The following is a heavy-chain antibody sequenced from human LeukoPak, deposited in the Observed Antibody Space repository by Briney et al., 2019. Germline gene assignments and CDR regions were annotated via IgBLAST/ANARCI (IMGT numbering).Heavy chain of an antibody. V-gene: IGHV3-7*01. CDR1: GFTFSSYW. CDR3: ARGRHRVYYYSYMDV. Sequence: PGGSLRLSCAASGFTFSSYWMSWVRQAPGKGLEWVANIKQDGSEKYYVDSVKGRFTISRDNSKNTLYLQMNSLRAEDTAVYYCARGRHRVYYYSYMDVWGKGTTVTVSS. J-gene: IGHJ6*03. CDR2: IKQDGSEK.